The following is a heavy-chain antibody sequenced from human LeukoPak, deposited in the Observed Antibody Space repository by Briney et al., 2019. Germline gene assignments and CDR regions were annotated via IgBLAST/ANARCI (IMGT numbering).Heavy chain of an antibody. J-gene: IGHJ4*02. CDR3: AADARGAAPVDY. Sequence: SVKVSCKASGFTFTSSAVQWVRQARGQRLEWIGWIVVGSGNTNYAQKFQERVTITRDMSTSTAYMELSSLRSEDTAVCYCAADARGAAPVDYWGQGTLVTVSS. D-gene: IGHD6-13*01. V-gene: IGHV1-58*01. CDR1: GFTFTSSA. CDR2: IVVGSGNT.